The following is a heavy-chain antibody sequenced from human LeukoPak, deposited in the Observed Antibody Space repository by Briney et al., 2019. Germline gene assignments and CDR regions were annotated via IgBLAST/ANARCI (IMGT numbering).Heavy chain of an antibody. CDR2: IWYVGSNK. CDR1: GFTFSSDG. J-gene: IGHJ4*02. D-gene: IGHD3-22*01. CDR3: ARDDRGLAYYYDSSGYEFDY. V-gene: IGHV3-33*01. Sequence: GGSLRLSCAASGFTFSSDGMHWVREAPGKGLEWVAVIWYVGSNKYYADSVKGRFTISRDNSKNTLYLQMNSLRAEDTAVYYCARDDRGLAYYYDSSGYEFDYWGQGTLVTVSS.